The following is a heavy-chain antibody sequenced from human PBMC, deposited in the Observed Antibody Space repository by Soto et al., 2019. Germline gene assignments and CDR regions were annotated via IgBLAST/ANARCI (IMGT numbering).Heavy chain of an antibody. Sequence: RISCAACGYTLNNYEITWIRQDTGKGLEWISYIDTSGTKIYYADSVKGRFTITRDNAKNSLYLEMNSLRDEDTAVYYCASHYDMWSGYLSPVDYWGKGTLVTGSS. CDR3: ASHYDMWSGYLSPVDY. CDR1: GYTLNNYE. CDR2: IDTSGTKI. V-gene: IGHV3-11*04. D-gene: IGHD3-3*01. J-gene: IGHJ4*02.